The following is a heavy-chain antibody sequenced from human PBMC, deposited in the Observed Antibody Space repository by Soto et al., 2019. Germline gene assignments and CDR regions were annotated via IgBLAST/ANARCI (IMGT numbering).Heavy chain of an antibody. D-gene: IGHD3-10*01. CDR3: ARVWGDYGSGSYNSYYMDV. Sequence: ASVKVSCKASGYTFTSYYMHWVRQAPGQGLEWMGIINPSGGSTSYAQKFQGRVTMTRDTSTSTVYMELSSLRSEDTAVYYCARVWGDYGSGSYNSYYMDVWGKGTTVTVSS. V-gene: IGHV1-46*01. J-gene: IGHJ6*03. CDR2: INPSGGST. CDR1: GYTFTSYY.